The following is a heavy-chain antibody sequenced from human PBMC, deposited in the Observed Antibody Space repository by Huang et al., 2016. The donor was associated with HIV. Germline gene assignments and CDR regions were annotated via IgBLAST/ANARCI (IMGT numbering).Heavy chain of an antibody. V-gene: IGHV4-39*01. CDR3: ARLPGSITMIRGVITDPY. CDR2: SYYSGST. CDR1: GGSIRSDNYY. J-gene: IGHJ4*02. D-gene: IGHD3-10*01. Sequence: QLQLQESGPGLVKPSETLSLTCTVSGGSIRSDNYYWGWIRQPPGKGLEWIGSSYYSGSTYNNPSLKSRVTITVDTSKNQFSLKMRSVTAADTAVYYCARLPGSITMIRGVITDPYWGQGTLVTVSS.